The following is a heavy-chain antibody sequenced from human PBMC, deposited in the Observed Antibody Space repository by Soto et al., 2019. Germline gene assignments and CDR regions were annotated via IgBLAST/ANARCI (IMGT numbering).Heavy chain of an antibody. CDR3: ARDFSSGEWLFGPTYGMDV. CDR1: CVSITSGNYY. Sequence: SATLSLTCTLSCVSITSGNYYWSWISQPPGKGLEWIGYIYYSGSTYYNPSLKSRVTISVDTSKNQFSLKLSSVTAADTAVYYCARDFSSGEWLFGPTYGMDVWGQGTTVT. CDR2: IYYSGST. D-gene: IGHD3-3*01. J-gene: IGHJ6*02. V-gene: IGHV4-30-4*01.